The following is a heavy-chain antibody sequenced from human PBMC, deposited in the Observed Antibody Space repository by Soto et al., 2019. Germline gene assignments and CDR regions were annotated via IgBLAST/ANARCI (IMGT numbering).Heavy chain of an antibody. CDR2: MNPNSGNT. CDR1: GYTFTSYD. J-gene: IGHJ6*03. CDR3: ARREYQLLPGSFYYYYYYMDV. V-gene: IGHV1-8*01. D-gene: IGHD2-2*01. Sequence: ASVKVSCKASGYTFTSYDINWVRQATGQGLEWMGWMNPNSGNTGYAQKFQGRVTMTRNTSISTAYMELSSLRSEDTAVYYCARREYQLLPGSFYYYYYYMDVWGKGTTVTVSS.